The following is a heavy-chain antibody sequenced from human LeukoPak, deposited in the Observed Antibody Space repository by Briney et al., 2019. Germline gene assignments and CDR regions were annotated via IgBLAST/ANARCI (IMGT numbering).Heavy chain of an antibody. CDR1: GGSMSSSSYY. CDR3: ARTGYSSGLYYFDY. Sequence: SETLSLTCTVSGGSMSSSSYYWGWIRQPPGKGLEWIGSIYYSGNTYYNPSLKSRVTISVDKSKNQFSLKLSSVTAADTAVYYCARTGYSSGLYYFDYWGQGTLVTVSS. V-gene: IGHV4-39*07. D-gene: IGHD6-19*01. CDR2: IYYSGNT. J-gene: IGHJ4*02.